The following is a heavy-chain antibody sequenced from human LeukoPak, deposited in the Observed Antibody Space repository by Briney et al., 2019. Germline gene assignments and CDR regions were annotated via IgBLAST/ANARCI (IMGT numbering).Heavy chain of an antibody. CDR1: GGSISSSSAY. V-gene: IGHV4-39*01. CDR2: IYYSKNT. Sequence: PSETLSLTCTVSGGSISSSSAYWGWIRQPPGKGLEWIGSIYYSKNTYSNPSLKSRVTISADTSKNQFSLTLGSVSATDTAVYYCVSPRGFSYGYFDYWGQGTLVTVSS. D-gene: IGHD5-18*01. CDR3: VSPRGFSYGYFDY. J-gene: IGHJ4*02.